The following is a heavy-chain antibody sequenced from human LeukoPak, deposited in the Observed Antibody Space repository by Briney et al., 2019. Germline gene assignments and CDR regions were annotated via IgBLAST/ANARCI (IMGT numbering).Heavy chain of an antibody. CDR2: IIASNDNT. Sequence: ASVKVSCKASGYTFINYGIIWVRQAPGQGFEWMGRIIASNDNTNYAHQLPGRVTMTADSSTSTAYMELRSLRPDDSAVYYCARVFRGSSSSCDYWGQGTLVTVSS. J-gene: IGHJ4*02. CDR1: GYTFINYG. CDR3: ARVFRGSSSSCDY. V-gene: IGHV1-18*01. D-gene: IGHD2-2*01.